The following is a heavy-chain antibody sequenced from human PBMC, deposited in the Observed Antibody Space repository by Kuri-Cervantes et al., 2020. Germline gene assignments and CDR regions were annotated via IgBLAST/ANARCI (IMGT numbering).Heavy chain of an antibody. CDR1: GFTFSSYA. CDR3: AREGAADPNPFTNDAFDI. J-gene: IGHJ3*02. V-gene: IGHV3-30*07. CDR2: ILYDGSNK. D-gene: IGHD2-8*01. Sequence: GESLKISCAASGFTFSSYAMHWVRQAPGKGLEWVAVILYDGSNKDYADSVKGRFTISRDNSKNTLYLQMNSLRAEDTAVYYCAREGAADPNPFTNDAFDIWGQGTMVTVSS.